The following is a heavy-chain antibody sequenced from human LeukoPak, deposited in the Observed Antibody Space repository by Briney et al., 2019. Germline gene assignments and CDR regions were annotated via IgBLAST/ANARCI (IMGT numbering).Heavy chain of an antibody. CDR1: GFTFSSYA. CDR3: ARAKSYFDFDY. Sequence: GGSLRLSCAASGFTFSSYAMSWVRQAPGKGLGWVSAISGSGGSTYYADSVKGRFTISRDNSKNTLYLQMNSLRAEDTAVYYCARAKSYFDFDYWGQGTLVTVSS. J-gene: IGHJ4*02. V-gene: IGHV3-23*01. CDR2: ISGSGGST. D-gene: IGHD3-9*01.